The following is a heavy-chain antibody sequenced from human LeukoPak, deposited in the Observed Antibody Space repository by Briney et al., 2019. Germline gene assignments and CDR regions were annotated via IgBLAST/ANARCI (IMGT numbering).Heavy chain of an antibody. CDR2: ISHDGGNK. CDR3: AKEKGFTNYFDY. J-gene: IGHJ4*02. CDR1: GFTFSNSG. V-gene: IGHV3-30*18. Sequence: GGSLRLSCAASGFTFSNSGMHWVRQAPGKGLEWVAVISHDGGNKFYADSVKGRFTISRDDSKNSLYLQMNSLRAEDTAMYYCAKEKGFTNYFDYWGQGTLVTVSS. D-gene: IGHD2-2*01.